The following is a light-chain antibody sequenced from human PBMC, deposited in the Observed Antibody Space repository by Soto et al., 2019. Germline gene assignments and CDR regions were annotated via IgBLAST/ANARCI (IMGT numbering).Light chain of an antibody. V-gene: IGLV2-14*01. Sequence: QSALTQPASVSGSPGQSITISCTGTSSDIGVYNYVSWYQQHPGKAPKLMIYDVSNRPSGVSNRFSGSKSGNTASLTISGLQAEDEADYFCSSYTTSSPLFGGGTKLTVL. J-gene: IGLJ2*01. CDR2: DVS. CDR3: SSYTTSSPL. CDR1: SSDIGVYNY.